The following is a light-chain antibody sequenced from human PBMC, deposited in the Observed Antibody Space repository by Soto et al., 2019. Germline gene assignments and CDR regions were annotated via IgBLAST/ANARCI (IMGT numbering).Light chain of an antibody. V-gene: IGKV3-15*01. Sequence: EIVMTQSPATLSVSPGERATLSCRTSQSVSSNLAWYQQKPGQAPRLLIYGASTRATGIPARFSGSGSGTDFTPTISSLQSEDFAVYYCQHLFTIGPGTKVDIK. CDR1: QSVSSN. CDR2: GAS. CDR3: QHLFT. J-gene: IGKJ3*01.